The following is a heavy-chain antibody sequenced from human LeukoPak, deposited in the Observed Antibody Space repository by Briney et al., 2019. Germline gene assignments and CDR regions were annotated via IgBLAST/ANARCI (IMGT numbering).Heavy chain of an antibody. CDR3: ARFGDGYLYYFDY. J-gene: IGHJ4*02. V-gene: IGHV4-59*01. Sequence: PSETLSLTCTVSGGSISSYYWSWIRQPPGKGLEWLGYIYYSGSTNYNPSLKSRVTISVDTSKNQFSLKLSSVTAADTAVYYCARFGDGYLYYFDYWGQGTLVTVSS. D-gene: IGHD5-24*01. CDR2: IYYSGST. CDR1: GGSISSYY.